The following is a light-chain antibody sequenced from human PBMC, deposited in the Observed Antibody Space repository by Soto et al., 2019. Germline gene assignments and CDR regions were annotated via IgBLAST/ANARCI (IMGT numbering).Light chain of an antibody. CDR1: QNLSRN. V-gene: IGKV3-15*01. Sequence: EMVMTQSPATLSVSPGERATLSCRASQNLSRNLAWYQQQPRQAPKLLIYGASSMATGIPAPFSGSGSAPDVTLTITSPQSDAFVVSYCQPYYKWPHTSGQGTKLDIK. J-gene: IGKJ2*01. CDR3: QPYYKWPHT. CDR2: GAS.